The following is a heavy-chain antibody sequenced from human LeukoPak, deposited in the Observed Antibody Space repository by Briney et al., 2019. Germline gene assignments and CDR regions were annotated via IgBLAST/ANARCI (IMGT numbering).Heavy chain of an antibody. V-gene: IGHV4-34*01. D-gene: IGHD3-10*01. J-gene: IGHJ5*02. CDR2: INHSGST. CDR3: ARAGGTYYYGSGSYSNWFDP. Sequence: SETLSLTCAVYGGSFSGYYWSWIRQPPGKGLEWIGEINHSGSTNYNPSLKSRVTISVDTSKNQFSLKLSSVTAADTAVYYCARAGGTYYYGSGSYSNWFDPWAREPWSPSPQ. CDR1: GGSFSGYY.